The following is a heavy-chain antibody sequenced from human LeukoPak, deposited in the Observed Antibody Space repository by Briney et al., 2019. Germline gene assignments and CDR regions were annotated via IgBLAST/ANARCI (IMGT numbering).Heavy chain of an antibody. CDR1: GGSISSGGYY. CDR3: ARATNGIFGVVRPDNNWFDP. J-gene: IGHJ5*02. V-gene: IGHV4-31*03. CDR2: IYYSGST. Sequence: NPSETLSLTCTVSGGSISSGGYYWSWIRQHPGKGLEWIGYIYYSGSTYYNPSLKSRVTISVDTSKNQFSLKLSSVTAADTAVYYCARATNGIFGVVRPDNNWFDPWGQGTLVTVSS. D-gene: IGHD3-3*01.